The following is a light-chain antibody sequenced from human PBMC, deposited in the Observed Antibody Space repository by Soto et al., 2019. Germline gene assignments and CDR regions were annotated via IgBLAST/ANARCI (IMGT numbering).Light chain of an antibody. V-gene: IGLV2-14*01. J-gene: IGLJ3*02. Sequence: QSVLTQPASMSGSPGQSITISCTGTSSDVGGYKYVSWYQQYPGKAPRLMIFEVSNRPSGVSSRFSGSKSGNTASLTISGLQAEDEADYYCSSYTTRSTWVFGGGTKVTVL. CDR3: SSYTTRSTWV. CDR2: EVS. CDR1: SSDVGGYKY.